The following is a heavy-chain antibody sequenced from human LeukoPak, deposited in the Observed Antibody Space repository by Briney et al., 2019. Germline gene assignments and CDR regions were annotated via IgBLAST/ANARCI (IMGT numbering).Heavy chain of an antibody. D-gene: IGHD6-19*01. V-gene: IGHV3-33*01. Sequence: GGSLRLSCAASGFTFSTYVIHWVRQAPGKGLEWVALIWHDGSNKYYGDSVKDRFTISRDNSKNTLYLQMDSLRDEDTAVYYCARNTGSTGLIRDAFDIWGQGTVVTVSS. CDR1: GFTFSTYV. CDR3: ARNTGSTGLIRDAFDI. J-gene: IGHJ3*02. CDR2: IWHDGSNK.